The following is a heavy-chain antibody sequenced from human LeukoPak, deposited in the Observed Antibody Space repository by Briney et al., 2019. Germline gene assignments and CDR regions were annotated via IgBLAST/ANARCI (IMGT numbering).Heavy chain of an antibody. CDR1: GGTFSSYT. Sequence: ASVKVSCKASGGTFSSYTISWVRQAPGQGLEWMGRIIPILGIANYAQKFQGRVTITADKSTSTAYMELSSLRSEDTAVYCCARVGVLRFLKDPWFDPWGQGTLVTVSS. D-gene: IGHD3-3*01. J-gene: IGHJ5*02. CDR2: IIPILGIA. CDR3: ARVGVLRFLKDPWFDP. V-gene: IGHV1-69*02.